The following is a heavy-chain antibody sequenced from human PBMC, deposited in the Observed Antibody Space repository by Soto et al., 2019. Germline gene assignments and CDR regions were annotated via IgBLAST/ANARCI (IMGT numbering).Heavy chain of an antibody. CDR1: GGSISSNNW. V-gene: IGHV4-4*02. J-gene: IGHJ5*02. D-gene: IGHD6-6*01. CDR3: ARRSLAARFDP. CDR2: IYHSGST. Sequence: SETLSLTCAVSGGSISSNNWWSWVRQPPGKGLEWIGEIYHSGSTNYNPSLKSRVTISVDTSKNQFSLKLSSVTAADTAVYYCARRSLAARFDPWGQGTLVTVSS.